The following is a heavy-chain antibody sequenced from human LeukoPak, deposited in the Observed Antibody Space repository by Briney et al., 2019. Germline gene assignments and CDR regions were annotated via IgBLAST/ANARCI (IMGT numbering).Heavy chain of an antibody. J-gene: IGHJ3*02. D-gene: IGHD6-13*01. CDR1: GYTFTGYY. V-gene: IGHV1-2*06. Sequence: ASVKVSCKASGYTFTGYYMHWVRQAPGQGLEWMGRINPNSGGTNYAQKFQGRVTMTRDTSISTAYMELSSLRSEDTAVYYCARGARIAAANDAFDIWGQGTMVTVSS. CDR2: INPNSGGT. CDR3: ARGARIAAANDAFDI.